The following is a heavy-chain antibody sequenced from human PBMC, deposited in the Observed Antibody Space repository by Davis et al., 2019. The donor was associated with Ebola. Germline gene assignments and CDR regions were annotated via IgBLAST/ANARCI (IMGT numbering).Heavy chain of an antibody. D-gene: IGHD3-22*01. CDR3: AKDGPRGITMIDP. J-gene: IGHJ5*02. CDR1: GFTFSSYG. CDR2: ISYDGSNK. Sequence: GESLKISCAASGFTFSSYGMHWVRQAPGKGLEWVAVISYDGSNKYYADSVKGRFTISRDNSKNTLYLQMNSLRAEDTAVYYCAKDGPRGITMIDPWGQGTLVTVSS. V-gene: IGHV3-30*18.